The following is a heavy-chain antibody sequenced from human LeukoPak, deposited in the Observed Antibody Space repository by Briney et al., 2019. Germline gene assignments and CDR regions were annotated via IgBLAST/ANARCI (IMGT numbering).Heavy chain of an antibody. D-gene: IGHD1-1*01. V-gene: IGHV3-15*01. CDR3: SSNPTY. J-gene: IGHJ4*02. CDR2: IKIKTDGGTT. Sequence: PGGSLRLSCAASGFTFSSAWMNWVRQAPGKGLEWVGRIKIKTDGGTTQYAAPVNGRFTISRDDSKSTLYIQMNNLKTEDTAVYYCSSNPTYWGQGTLVTVSS. CDR1: GFTFSSAW.